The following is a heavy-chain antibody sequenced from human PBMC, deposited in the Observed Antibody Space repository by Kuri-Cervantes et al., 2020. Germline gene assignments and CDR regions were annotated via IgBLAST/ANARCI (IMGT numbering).Heavy chain of an antibody. Sequence: GGSLRLSCAASGFTFSSYAMSRVRQAPGKGLEWVSAISGSGGSTYYADSVKGRFTISRDNSKNTLYLQMNSLRAEDTAVYYCAKESRWLLLNSDAFDIWGQGTMVTVSS. J-gene: IGHJ3*02. V-gene: IGHV3-23*01. CDR3: AKESRWLLLNSDAFDI. CDR2: ISGSGGST. D-gene: IGHD3-22*01. CDR1: GFTFSSYA.